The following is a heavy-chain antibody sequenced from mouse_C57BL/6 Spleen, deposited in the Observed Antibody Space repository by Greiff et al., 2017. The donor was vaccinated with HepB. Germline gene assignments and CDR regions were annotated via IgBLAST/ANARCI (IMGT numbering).Heavy chain of an antibody. J-gene: IGHJ3*01. D-gene: IGHD2-1*01. CDR1: GYTFTSYW. V-gene: IGHV1-64*01. CDR3: ARGGNYPWFAY. Sequence: QVQLQQSGAELVKPGASVKLSCKASGYTFTSYWMHWVKQRPGQGLEWIGMIHPNSGSNNYNEKFKSKATLTVDKSSSTAYMQLSSLTSEDSAVYYCARGGNYPWFAYWGQGTLVTVSA. CDR2: IHPNSGSN.